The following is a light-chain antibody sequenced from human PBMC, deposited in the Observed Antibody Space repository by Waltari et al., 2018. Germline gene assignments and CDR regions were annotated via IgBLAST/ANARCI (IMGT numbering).Light chain of an antibody. CDR3: AAWGGSLNGYV. J-gene: IGLJ1*01. Sequence: QSVLTQPPSASGTPGQRVTTSCSGSSSNIGRSIVNWYQQLPGKAPKPPINSNNERPSGVPDRFSGSKSGTSASLAISGLQSEDEADYYCAAWGGSLNGYVFGTGTKV. CDR1: SSNIGRSI. V-gene: IGLV1-44*01. CDR2: SNN.